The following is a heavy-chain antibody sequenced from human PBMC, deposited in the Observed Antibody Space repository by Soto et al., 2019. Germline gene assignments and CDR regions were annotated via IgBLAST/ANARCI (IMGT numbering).Heavy chain of an antibody. CDR1: GYTFTSYD. J-gene: IGHJ4*02. Sequence: QVQLVQSGAEVKKPGASVKVSCKASGYTFTSYDINWVRQATGQGLEWMGWMNPNSGNTGYAPKFQGRVTMTRNTSISTAYMELSSLRSEDTAVYYCARGPYLYDILTGYYRGTFDYWGQGTLVTVSS. CDR2: MNPNSGNT. V-gene: IGHV1-8*01. CDR3: ARGPYLYDILTGYYRGTFDY. D-gene: IGHD3-9*01.